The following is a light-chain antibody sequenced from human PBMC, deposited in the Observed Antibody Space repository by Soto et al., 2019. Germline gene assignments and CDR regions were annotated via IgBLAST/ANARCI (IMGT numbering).Light chain of an antibody. Sequence: IVVTQSPATLSASPGERVTLSCRASQFVSSRLAWYQRRPGQVPRLLIDDTATRAPGISARFSGSGSGTEFTLTISSLQSEDFAVYYCQEYIQWAPGMFGPGTKVDIK. CDR1: QFVSSR. J-gene: IGKJ1*01. CDR2: DTA. V-gene: IGKV3-15*01. CDR3: QEYIQWAPGM.